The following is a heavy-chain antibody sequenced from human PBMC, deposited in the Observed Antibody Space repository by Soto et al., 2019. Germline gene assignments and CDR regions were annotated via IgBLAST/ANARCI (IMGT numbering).Heavy chain of an antibody. V-gene: IGHV3-30*18. CDR3: AKLGGYDVEPGHRN. Sequence: GGSLRLSCAASGFTFSSYGMHWVRQAPGKGLEWVAVISYDGSNKYYADSVKGRFTISRDNSKNTLYLQMNSLRAEDTDGYYCAKLGGYDVEPGHRNWGQGTLVTVSS. CDR2: ISYDGSNK. CDR1: GFTFSSYG. J-gene: IGHJ4*02. D-gene: IGHD5-12*01.